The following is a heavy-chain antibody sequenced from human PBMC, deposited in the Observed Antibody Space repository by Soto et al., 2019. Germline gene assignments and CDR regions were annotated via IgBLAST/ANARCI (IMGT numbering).Heavy chain of an antibody. J-gene: IGHJ4*01. Sequence: QVKLVQSGAEVKKPGASVKVSCKASGYTFTSYAMHWVRQAPGQRLEWMGWINAGNGKTKYSQKFQGTVTITSDTSACTAYMELSSLRSEDTAVYYCAREMCGNLCGQPDYWGEGTLVTVSS. CDR1: GYTFTSYA. CDR2: INAGNGKT. D-gene: IGHD2-21*01. CDR3: AREMCGNLCGQPDY. V-gene: IGHV1-3*01.